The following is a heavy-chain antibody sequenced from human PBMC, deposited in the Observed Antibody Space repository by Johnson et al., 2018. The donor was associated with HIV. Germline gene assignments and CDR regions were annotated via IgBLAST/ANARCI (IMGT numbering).Heavy chain of an antibody. V-gene: IGHV3-20*04. CDR2: ITWNGGGT. D-gene: IGHD4-11*01. J-gene: IGHJ3*02. CDR1: GFTFDDYG. Sequence: VQLVESGGSMVRPGGSRRLSCAVSGFTFDDYGMSWVRQAPGKGLEWVTGITWNGGGTHYADSVKGRFTISRDSSKNTLYLQMNSLRAEDTAVYYCGRDINYSNYVTDAFDIWGQGTVVTVSS. CDR3: GRDINYSNYVTDAFDI.